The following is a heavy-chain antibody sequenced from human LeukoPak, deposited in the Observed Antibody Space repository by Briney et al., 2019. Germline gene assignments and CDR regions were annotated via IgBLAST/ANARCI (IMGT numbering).Heavy chain of an antibody. J-gene: IGHJ4*02. CDR3: AKGPAPRLGEFSYHALVDY. D-gene: IGHD3-16*02. CDR2: ISYDGSNE. V-gene: IGHV3-30*18. CDR1: GFTFSNYG. Sequence: GRSLRLSCAASGFTFSNYGMHWVRQAPGKGLEWVAFISYDGSNENIADSVKGRFIISRDNSKNTLYLQMNSLRAEDTAVYYCAKGPAPRLGEFSYHALVDYWGQGTLVTVSS.